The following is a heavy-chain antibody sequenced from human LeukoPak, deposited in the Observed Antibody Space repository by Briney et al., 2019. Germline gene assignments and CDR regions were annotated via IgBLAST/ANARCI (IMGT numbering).Heavy chain of an antibody. J-gene: IGHJ3*02. CDR2: INQDGSDK. CDR3: AREGKRRLARDAFDI. V-gene: IGHV3-7*01. CDR1: GFTFSDYW. D-gene: IGHD1-1*01. Sequence: GGSLRLSCAASGFTFSDYWMSWVRQAPGKGLELVASINQDGSDKYFADSLKGRFTVSRDNAKSSLYLQLNSLRAEDAVVYYCAREGKRRLARDAFDIWGQGTMVTVSS.